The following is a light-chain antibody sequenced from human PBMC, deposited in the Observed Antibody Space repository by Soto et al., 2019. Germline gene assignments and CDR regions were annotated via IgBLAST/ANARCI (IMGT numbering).Light chain of an antibody. Sequence: EIVLTQSPAALPLSPGERAALSCRASESLSSNLAWYQQKPGQAPRLLIYDAYNRATGIPPRFSGSGSGTDFTLTISSLEPEDSAVYYCQQRHMWPITFGQGTRLENK. CDR1: ESLSSN. J-gene: IGKJ5*01. CDR2: DAY. CDR3: QQRHMWPIT. V-gene: IGKV3-11*01.